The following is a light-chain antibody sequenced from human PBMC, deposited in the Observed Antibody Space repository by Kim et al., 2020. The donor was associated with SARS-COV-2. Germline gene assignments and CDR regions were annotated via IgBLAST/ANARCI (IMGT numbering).Light chain of an antibody. V-gene: IGLV3-27*01. CDR3: YSAADNNVV. Sequence: VSPRQTGRITCSGDVLAKKYARWFQQKPGQAPVLVIYKDSERPSGIPERFSGSRSGTIATLTISGAQVEDEADYYCYSAADNNVVFGGGTQLTVL. CDR2: KDS. CDR1: VLAKKY. J-gene: IGLJ2*01.